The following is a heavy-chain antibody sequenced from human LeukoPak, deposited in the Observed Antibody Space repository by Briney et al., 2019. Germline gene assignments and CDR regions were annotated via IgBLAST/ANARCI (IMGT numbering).Heavy chain of an antibody. CDR2: IYHSGST. Sequence: SQTLSLTCAVSGGSISSGGYSWSWIRQPPGKGLEWIGYIYHSGSTYYNPSLKSRVTISVDTSKNQFSLKLNSLTAADTAVYYCARHFAAPGSADYWGQGTLVTVSS. CDR1: GGSISSGGYS. CDR3: ARHFAAPGSADY. V-gene: IGHV4-30-2*05. J-gene: IGHJ4*02. D-gene: IGHD3-10*01.